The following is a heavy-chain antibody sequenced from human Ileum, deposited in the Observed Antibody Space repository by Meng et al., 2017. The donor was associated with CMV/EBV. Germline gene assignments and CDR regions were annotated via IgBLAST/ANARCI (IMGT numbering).Heavy chain of an antibody. J-gene: IGHJ3*02. CDR3: AKDAGTATGLSALDI. CDR1: GFSFSSYA. D-gene: IGHD6-13*01. Sequence: GESLKISCVASGFSFSSYAMDWVRRAPGKGLEWVSAISTSGDSVYYADSVKGRFIVSRDNSKNTMYLQMNSPRAEDTAVYYCAKDAGTATGLSALDIWGQGVVVIVSS. V-gene: IGHV3-23*01. CDR2: ISTSGDSV.